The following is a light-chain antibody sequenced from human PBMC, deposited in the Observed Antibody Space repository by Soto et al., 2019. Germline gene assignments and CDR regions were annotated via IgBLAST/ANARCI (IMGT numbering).Light chain of an antibody. CDR1: QTISSW. J-gene: IGKJ1*01. Sequence: IQMTHSPSTLSGSVRDRVTITFRASQTISSWLAWYQQKPGKAPKLLIYKASTLKSGVPSRFSGSGSGTEFTLTISSLQPDDFATYYCQQYDSFWTMFGQGTKVDI. V-gene: IGKV1-5*03. CDR2: KAS. CDR3: QQYDSFWTM.